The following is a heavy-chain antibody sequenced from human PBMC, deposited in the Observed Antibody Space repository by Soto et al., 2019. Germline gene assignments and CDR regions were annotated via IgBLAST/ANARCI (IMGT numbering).Heavy chain of an antibody. Sequence: EVQLVESGGALVQPGGSLRLSCVGSGFSFSSYWVHWVRQPPGKGLVWVSRINPDGTSISYADSVKGRFTISRDNAKNTLYLHMDGLGVDDTAVYYCARAGSYRFDYWGLGTLVTVSS. J-gene: IGHJ4*02. V-gene: IGHV3-74*01. D-gene: IGHD3-10*01. CDR2: INPDGTSI. CDR3: ARAGSYRFDY. CDR1: GFSFSSYW.